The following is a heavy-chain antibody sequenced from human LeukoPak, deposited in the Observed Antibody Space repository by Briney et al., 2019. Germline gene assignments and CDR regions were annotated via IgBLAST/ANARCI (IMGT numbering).Heavy chain of an antibody. CDR1: GFTFSSYE. J-gene: IGHJ6*03. CDR3: ARDREVRGVISYYYYYYMDV. D-gene: IGHD3-10*01. Sequence: PGGSLRLSCAASGFTFSSYEMNWVRQAPGKGLEWVSYISSSGSTIYYADSVKGRFTISRDNAKNSLYLQMNSLRAEDTAVYYCARDREVRGVISYYYYYYMDVWGKGTTVTISS. CDR2: ISSSGSTI. V-gene: IGHV3-48*03.